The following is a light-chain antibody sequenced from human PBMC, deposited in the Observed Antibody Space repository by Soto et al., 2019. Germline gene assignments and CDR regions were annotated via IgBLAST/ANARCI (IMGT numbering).Light chain of an antibody. J-gene: IGLJ1*01. CDR1: STDFVSYNR. CDR3: SLYKSENAYV. Sequence: QSVLTQPPSVSGSPGQSVTISCTGTSTDFVSYNRVSWYQQPPGTAPKLMIYEVSKRPSGVPDRSSGSKSGNTASLTISGLQHADQPDYYCSLYKSENAYVFGTGTKVTV. V-gene: IGLV2-18*01. CDR2: EVS.